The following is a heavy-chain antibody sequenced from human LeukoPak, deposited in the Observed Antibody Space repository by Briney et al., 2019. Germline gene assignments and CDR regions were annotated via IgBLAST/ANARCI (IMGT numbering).Heavy chain of an antibody. J-gene: IGHJ6*03. CDR3: ARDGVLYYMDV. CDR1: GYTFTSYY. D-gene: IGHD2-8*01. CDR2: INPSGGST. Sequence: ASVKVSCKASGYTFTSYYMHWVRQAPGQGLEWMGIINPSGGSTSYAQKFQGRVTMTRDMSTSTVCMELSSLRSEDTAVYYCARDGVLYYMDVWGKGTTVTVSS. V-gene: IGHV1-46*01.